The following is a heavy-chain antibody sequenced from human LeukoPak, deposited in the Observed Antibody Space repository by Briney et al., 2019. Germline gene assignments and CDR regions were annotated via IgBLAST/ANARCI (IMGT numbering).Heavy chain of an antibody. CDR1: GDSISSGDSY. CDR2: IYYSGST. J-gene: IGHJ4*02. D-gene: IGHD3-22*01. CDR3: ARAGQYYSDSAGYFPDH. Sequence: SETLSLTCTVSGDSISSGDSYWSWIRQPPGKGLDWIGSIYYSGSTYYNPSLKSRLTISVGTSKNQFSLKLTSVTAADTAVYYCARAGQYYSDSAGYFPDHWGQGTLVTVSS. V-gene: IGHV4-30-4*01.